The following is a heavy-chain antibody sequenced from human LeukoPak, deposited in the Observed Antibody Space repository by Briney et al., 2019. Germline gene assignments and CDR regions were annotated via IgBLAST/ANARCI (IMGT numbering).Heavy chain of an antibody. CDR1: GFTFSDFW. Sequence: PGGSLRLSRAGSGFTFSDFWMTWVRQTPGKGLEWVANIKEDGTEKNLVDSVKGRFTISRDNTKNLLFLEMNNLRGDDTAIYYCVRESRPGGAMGLYHNLDYWGQGTLVAVSS. D-gene: IGHD1-1*01. V-gene: IGHV3-7*01. CDR3: VRESRPGGAMGLYHNLDY. J-gene: IGHJ4*02. CDR2: IKEDGTEK.